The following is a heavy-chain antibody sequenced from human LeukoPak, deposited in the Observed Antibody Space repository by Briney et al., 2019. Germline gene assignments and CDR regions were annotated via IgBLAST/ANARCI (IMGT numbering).Heavy chain of an antibody. V-gene: IGHV3-23*01. CDR3: AKAQSNYYDSSGYYY. J-gene: IGHJ4*02. D-gene: IGHD3-22*01. CDR1: GFTFSSYA. Sequence: GGSLRLSCAASGFTFSSYAMSWVRQAPGKGLEWVSAISGSGGSTYYADSVKGRFTISRDNSKNTLYLQMNSLRAEDTAVYYCAKAQSNYYDSSGYYYWGQGTLVTVSS. CDR2: ISGSGGST.